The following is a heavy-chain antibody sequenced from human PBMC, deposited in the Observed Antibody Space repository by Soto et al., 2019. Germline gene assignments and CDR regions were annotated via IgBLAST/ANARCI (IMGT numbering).Heavy chain of an antibody. Sequence: PSETLSLTCAVSGYSISSGYYWGWIRQPPGKGLEWIGSIYHSGSTYYNPSLKSRVTIPVDTSKNQFSLKLSSVTAADTAVYYCARVGGYGMDVWGQGTTVTVSS. J-gene: IGHJ6*02. CDR3: ARVGGYGMDV. V-gene: IGHV4-38-2*01. CDR2: IYHSGST. D-gene: IGHD3-10*01. CDR1: GYSISSGYY.